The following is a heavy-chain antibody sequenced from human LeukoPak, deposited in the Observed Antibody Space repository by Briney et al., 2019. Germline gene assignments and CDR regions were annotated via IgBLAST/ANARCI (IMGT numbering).Heavy chain of an antibody. D-gene: IGHD1-1*01. J-gene: IGHJ4*02. CDR3: ARVRDNACDY. Sequence: APVTVSCKTSGYMVSDYYMHWVRQAPGQGLEWMGWLRGDTGDTDSPQKFKGRVTMTRDTATNTAYMQLSRLTYDDTAMYFCARVRDNACDYWGQGTLVTVPS. CDR2: LRGDTGDT. V-gene: IGHV1-2*02. CDR1: GYMVSDYY.